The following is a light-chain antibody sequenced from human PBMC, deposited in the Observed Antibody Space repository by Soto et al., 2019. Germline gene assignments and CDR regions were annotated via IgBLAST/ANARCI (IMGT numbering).Light chain of an antibody. Sequence: DIQMTQSPSSMSASVGDRVTITCKASQDINKNLIWYQQKPGKDPKLLIYDASDLETGVPSRFSGSGSGTGFNFTISRLQPEDFATYYCQQYESLPLTFGQGTRVEIK. CDR1: QDINKN. J-gene: IGKJ5*01. CDR2: DAS. V-gene: IGKV1-33*01. CDR3: QQYESLPLT.